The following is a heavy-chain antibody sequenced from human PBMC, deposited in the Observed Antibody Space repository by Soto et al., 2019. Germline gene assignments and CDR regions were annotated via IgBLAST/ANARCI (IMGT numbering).Heavy chain of an antibody. Sequence: ERSMRLSCAASGFSLSAYWMHWFRPAQGKGLAWVSRIDTYGSATKYADSVEGRFSISKDNAENTLYLQMNNLRADDTAVYYCVRVLKSIGWDNDVFDIWGQGTMVTVSS. CDR2: IDTYGSAT. CDR1: GFSLSAYW. CDR3: VRVLKSIGWDNDVFDI. D-gene: IGHD6-19*01. J-gene: IGHJ3*02. V-gene: IGHV3-74*01.